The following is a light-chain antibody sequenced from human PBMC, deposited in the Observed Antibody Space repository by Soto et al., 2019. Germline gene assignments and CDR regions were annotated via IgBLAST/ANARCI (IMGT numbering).Light chain of an antibody. V-gene: IGKV3-15*01. CDR2: DTS. J-gene: IGKJ4*01. CDR1: QGIGDT. CDR3: QRYNNWPLT. Sequence: EPVMTQSPATLTVSPGAGATLSCRASQGIGDTLAWYQHKPGQTPRLLIYDTSTRATSVPARFSGSRSGTEFTLTIISLQSEDFAVYYCQRYNNWPLTFGGGTKLDIK.